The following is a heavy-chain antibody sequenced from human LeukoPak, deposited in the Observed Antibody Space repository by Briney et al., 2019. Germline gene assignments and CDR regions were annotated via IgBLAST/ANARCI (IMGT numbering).Heavy chain of an antibody. V-gene: IGHV3-23*01. J-gene: IGHJ4*02. CDR1: GFTFSSYA. Sequence: PGGSLRLSCAASGFTFSSYAMSWVRQAPGKGLEGVSAISGIGGSTYYADSVKGRFTISRDNSKNTLYLQMNSLRAEDTAVYYCAKDLPKYYYDSSGYYSNWGQGTLVTVSS. CDR2: ISGIGGST. D-gene: IGHD3-22*01. CDR3: AKDLPKYYYDSSGYYSN.